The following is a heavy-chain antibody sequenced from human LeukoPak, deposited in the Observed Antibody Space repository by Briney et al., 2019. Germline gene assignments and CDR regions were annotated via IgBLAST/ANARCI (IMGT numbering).Heavy chain of an antibody. J-gene: IGHJ3*02. Sequence: SSVKVSCKPSGDTFTSYGISWVRQAPGQGLEWMGWISAYNGNTNYAQKLQGRVTMTPDTSTSTAYMELRSLRSDDTAVYYCAVTYYYDSSCYRPDAFEIWGQGTMVTVSS. CDR3: AVTYYYDSSCYRPDAFEI. V-gene: IGHV1-18*01. D-gene: IGHD3-22*01. CDR1: GDTFTSYG. CDR2: ISAYNGNT.